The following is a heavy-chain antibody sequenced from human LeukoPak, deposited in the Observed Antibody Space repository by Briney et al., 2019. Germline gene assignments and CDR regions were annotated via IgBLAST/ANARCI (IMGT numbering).Heavy chain of an antibody. CDR3: ARGGDGDILTGLVFDY. Sequence: VTVKVSCKASGYRFTSYGISWVRQAPGQGLEWMGWISAYNGNTNYAQKLQGRVTMTTDTSTSTAYMELRSLRSDDTAVYYCARGGDGDILTGLVFDYWGQGTLVTVFS. D-gene: IGHD3-9*01. CDR2: ISAYNGNT. J-gene: IGHJ4*02. CDR1: GYRFTSYG. V-gene: IGHV1-18*01.